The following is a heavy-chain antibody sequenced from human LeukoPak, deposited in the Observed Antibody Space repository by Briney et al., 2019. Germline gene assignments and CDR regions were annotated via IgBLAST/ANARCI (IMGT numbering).Heavy chain of an antibody. V-gene: IGHV3-30*03. J-gene: IGHJ5*02. D-gene: IGHD1-14*01. CDR1: GFTFSSYS. Sequence: GGSLSLACAASGFTFSSYSMHWVCQAPGKGLEWVAVISYDGSNKYYAASVKGRFTVSRDNSKNTLYLQMNSLRAEDTAVYYCARDVAGASNWFDLWGQGTLVTVSS. CDR2: ISYDGSNK. CDR3: ARDVAGASNWFDL.